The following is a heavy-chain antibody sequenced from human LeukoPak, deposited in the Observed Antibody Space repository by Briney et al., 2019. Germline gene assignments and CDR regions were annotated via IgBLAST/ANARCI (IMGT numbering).Heavy chain of an antibody. CDR3: ASSIAVAGPYYYHYGMDV. CDR1: GGSISSYY. D-gene: IGHD6-19*01. J-gene: IGHJ6*02. CDR2: IYYSGST. Sequence: SSETLSLTCTVSGGSISSYYWSWIRQPPGKGLEWIGYIYYSGSTNYNPSLKSRVTISVDTSKNQFSLKLSSVTAADTAVYYCASSIAVAGPYYYHYGMDVWGQGTTVTVSS. V-gene: IGHV4-59*01.